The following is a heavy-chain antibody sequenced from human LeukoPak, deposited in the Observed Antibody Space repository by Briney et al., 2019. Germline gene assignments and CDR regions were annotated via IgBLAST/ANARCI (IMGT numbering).Heavy chain of an antibody. D-gene: IGHD6-6*01. CDR3: ARGPNSNWSGLDF. Sequence: GGSLRLSCTASGFSFSGHWMHWARQLPGKGLVWVSRISPTGSTTSYADSVEGRFTVSRDNAKNTLYLQVNNLRAEDTAVYYCARGPNSNWSGLDFWGQGTLLTVSS. CDR2: ISPTGSTT. V-gene: IGHV3-74*01. J-gene: IGHJ4*02. CDR1: GFSFSGHW.